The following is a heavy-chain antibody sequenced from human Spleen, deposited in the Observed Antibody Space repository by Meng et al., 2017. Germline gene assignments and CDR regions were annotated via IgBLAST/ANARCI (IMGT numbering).Heavy chain of an antibody. D-gene: IGHD5-24*01. J-gene: IGHJ4*02. CDR1: GVSISSCSYY. CDR3: ARGPHRRWTDY. Sequence: QLQLQESGPVLVKPSATLSRAGSVSGVSISSCSYYWGWIRQPPGKGLEWIGSIYYSGRTYYIPSRKSLVTVSVDTSKNQFSLQLSSVTAADTAVYYCARGPHRRWTDYWGQGTLVTVSS. CDR2: IYYSGRT. V-gene: IGHV4-39*07.